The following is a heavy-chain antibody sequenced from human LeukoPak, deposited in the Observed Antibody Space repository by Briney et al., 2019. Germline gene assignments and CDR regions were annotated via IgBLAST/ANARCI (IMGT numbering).Heavy chain of an antibody. Sequence: PSETLSLTCTVSGGSISSSSYYWGWIRQPPGKGLEWIGSIYYSGNTYYNPYLKSRVTISVDTSKNEFQFSLKLSSVTAADTAVYYCARRSTMIRGWFDPWGQGTLVTVSS. CDR2: IYYSGNT. V-gene: IGHV4-39*01. CDR1: GGSISSSSYY. CDR3: ARRSTMIRGWFDP. D-gene: IGHD3-22*01. J-gene: IGHJ5*02.